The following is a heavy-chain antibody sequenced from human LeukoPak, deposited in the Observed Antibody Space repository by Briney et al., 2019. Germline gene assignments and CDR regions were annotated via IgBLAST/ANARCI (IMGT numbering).Heavy chain of an antibody. CDR2: IHTRGTT. V-gene: IGHV4-4*07. CDR1: GGSISTFY. Sequence: SETLSLTCTVSGGSISTFYWGWIRQPAEKGLEWIGRIHTRGTTDYNPSLKSRVSMSVDTSKNQFFLRLRSVTAADTAVYYCVRDGTGDSSGWHLWGQGTLVTVSS. J-gene: IGHJ4*02. CDR3: VRDGTGDSSGWHL. D-gene: IGHD6-19*01.